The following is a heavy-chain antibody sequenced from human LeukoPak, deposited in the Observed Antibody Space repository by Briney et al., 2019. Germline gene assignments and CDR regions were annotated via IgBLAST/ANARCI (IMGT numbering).Heavy chain of an antibody. V-gene: IGHV4-39*07. Sequence: PSETLSLTCTVSGGSLSSSSYYWGWIRQPPGKGLEWIGSIYYSGSTYYNPSLKSRVTISVDTSKNQFSLKLSSVTAADTAVYYCARDNEAGGYYFDYWGQGTLVTVSS. D-gene: IGHD3-16*01. J-gene: IGHJ4*02. CDR2: IYYSGST. CDR1: GGSLSSSSYY. CDR3: ARDNEAGGYYFDY.